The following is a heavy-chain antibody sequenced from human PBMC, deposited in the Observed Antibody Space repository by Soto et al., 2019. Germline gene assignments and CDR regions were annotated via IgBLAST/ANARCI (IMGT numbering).Heavy chain of an antibody. Sequence: SETLSLTCAVYGGSFSGYYWCWIRQPPGKGLEWIGEINHSGSTNYNPSLKSRVTISVDTSKNQFSLKLSSVTAADTAVYYCARLYCSSTSCYFNFDYWGQGTLVTVSS. CDR3: ARLYCSSTSCYFNFDY. J-gene: IGHJ4*02. CDR1: GGSFSGYY. D-gene: IGHD2-2*01. CDR2: INHSGST. V-gene: IGHV4-34*01.